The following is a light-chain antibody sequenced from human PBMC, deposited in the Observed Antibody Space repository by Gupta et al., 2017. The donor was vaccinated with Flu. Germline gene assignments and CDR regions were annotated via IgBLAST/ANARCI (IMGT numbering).Light chain of an antibody. CDR3: AAWDVSLDGLYV. J-gene: IGLJ1*01. CDR2: DND. CDR1: TSNIGSNT. V-gene: IGLV1-44*01. Sequence: QSVLTQPPSASGTPGQRVTISCSGSTSNIGSNTVNWYQQLPGTAPKLLIYDNDQRPSGVPDRFSGSKSGTSASLGVSGLRSGDEADYYCAAWDVSLDGLYVFGTGTKVSVL.